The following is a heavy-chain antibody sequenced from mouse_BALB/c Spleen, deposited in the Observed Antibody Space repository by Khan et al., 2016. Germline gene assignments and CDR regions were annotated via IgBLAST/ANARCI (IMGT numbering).Heavy chain of an antibody. Sequence: EVQLQESGPSLVKPSQTLSLTCSVTGDSITSGYWYWFLNFPGNKLEYMGYISHCGGTYYYPPLHRRISTIPDTSTHQYFLQLNSVTTEDTATYYGASYDGYYFDYWGQGTTLTVSS. D-gene: IGHD2-3*01. CDR2: ISHCGGT. J-gene: IGHJ2*01. V-gene: IGHV3-8*02. CDR3: ASYDGYYFDY. CDR1: GDSITSGY.